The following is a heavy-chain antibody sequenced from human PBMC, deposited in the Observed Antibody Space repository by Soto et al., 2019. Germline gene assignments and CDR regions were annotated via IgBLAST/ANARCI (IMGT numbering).Heavy chain of an antibody. CDR3: ARDPISGDGCVHSS. Sequence: GRSLRLSCEAYGFTFSSYWLGWVRQAPGEGLEWVANINRDGSERYYVDSVKGRFTLSRDNAKDSVYLQINSLRAEDSAVYYCARDPISGDGCVHSSGGQGALVTVSS. J-gene: IGHJ4*02. D-gene: IGHD2-15*01. CDR2: INRDGSER. CDR1: GFTFSSYW. V-gene: IGHV3-7*01.